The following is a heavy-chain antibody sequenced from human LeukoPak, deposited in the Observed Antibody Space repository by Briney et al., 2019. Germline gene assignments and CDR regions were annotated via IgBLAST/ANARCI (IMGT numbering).Heavy chain of an antibody. J-gene: IGHJ6*03. Sequence: GASVKVSCKASGYTFTSYAMHWVRQAPGQRLEWMGWFNVGTGNTKYSQEFQGRVTITRDTSASTAYMELSSLRSEDMAVYYCARGMSTYSSGWYLRDYYYYMDVWGKGTTVTVSS. CDR2: FNVGTGNT. CDR1: GYTFTSYA. V-gene: IGHV1-3*03. CDR3: ARGMSTYSSGWYLRDYYYYMDV. D-gene: IGHD6-19*01.